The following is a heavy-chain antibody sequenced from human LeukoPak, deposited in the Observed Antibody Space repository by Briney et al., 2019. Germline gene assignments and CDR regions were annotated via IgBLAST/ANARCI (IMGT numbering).Heavy chain of an antibody. CDR2: ISGSGGST. CDR3: AELVVAANAGY. V-gene: IGHV3-23*01. CDR1: GFTFSSYA. Sequence: GGSLRLSCAASGFTFSSYAMSWVRQAPGKGLKWVSAISGSGGSTYYADSVKGRFTISRDNSKNTLYLQMNSLRAEDTAVYYCAELVVAANAGYWGQGTLVTVSS. J-gene: IGHJ4*02. D-gene: IGHD2-15*01.